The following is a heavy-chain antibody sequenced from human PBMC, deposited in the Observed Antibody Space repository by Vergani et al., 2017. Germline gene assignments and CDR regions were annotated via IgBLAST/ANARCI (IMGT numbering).Heavy chain of an antibody. D-gene: IGHD3-22*01. V-gene: IGHV3-21*01. J-gene: IGHJ5*02. CDR1: GFTFNRYG. CDR3: AREPGIVVIPNWIDP. Sequence: VQLVQSGGGVVQPGGSPRLSCVAPGFTFNRYGMQWVRPALGKGLEWVSSISSSSSYIYYADSVKGRFTISRDNAKNSLYLQMNSLRAEDTAVYYCAREPGIVVIPNWIDPGGQGSLVTVSS. CDR2: ISSSSSYI.